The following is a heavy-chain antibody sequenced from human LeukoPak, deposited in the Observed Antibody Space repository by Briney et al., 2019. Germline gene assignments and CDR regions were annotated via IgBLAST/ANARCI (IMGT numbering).Heavy chain of an antibody. CDR1: GGSISSYY. CDR3: ARGIRGRFDY. J-gene: IGHJ4*02. V-gene: IGHV4-59*01. Sequence: PSETLSLTCTVSGGSISSYYWSWIRQPPGKGLEWIGYIYYSGSTNYNPSLKSRVTISVDTSKDQFSLKLSSVTAADTAVYDCARGIRGRFDYWGQGTLVTVSS. CDR2: IYYSGST. D-gene: IGHD5-18*01.